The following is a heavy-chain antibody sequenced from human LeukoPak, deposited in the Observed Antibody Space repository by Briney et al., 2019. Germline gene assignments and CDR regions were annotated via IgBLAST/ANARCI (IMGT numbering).Heavy chain of an antibody. J-gene: IGHJ4*02. CDR1: GFTFSGYA. V-gene: IGHV3-23*01. CDR2: ISGSGGST. CDR3: AKEAFGYSSSIKPLDY. Sequence: GGSLRLSCAASGFTFSGYAMSWVRQAPGKGLEWVSAISGSGGSTYYADSVKGRFTISRDNSKNTLYLQMNSLRAEDTAVYYCAKEAFGYSSSIKPLDYWGQGTLVTVSS. D-gene: IGHD6-13*01.